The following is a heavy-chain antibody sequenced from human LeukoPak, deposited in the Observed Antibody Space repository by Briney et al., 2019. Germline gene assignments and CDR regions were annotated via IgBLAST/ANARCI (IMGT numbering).Heavy chain of an antibody. D-gene: IGHD2-21*01. CDR3: AKDYCGGNSCFVDY. J-gene: IGHJ4*02. CDR2: INWNGGTI. Sequence: GGSLRLSCAASGFTFGDFAMHWVRQAPGKGLEWVSLINWNGGTIAYADSVKGRFTISRDNARNSLYLQMNSLRPEDTALYYCAKDYCGGNSCFVDYWGQGTLVTVSS. CDR1: GFTFGDFA. V-gene: IGHV3-9*01.